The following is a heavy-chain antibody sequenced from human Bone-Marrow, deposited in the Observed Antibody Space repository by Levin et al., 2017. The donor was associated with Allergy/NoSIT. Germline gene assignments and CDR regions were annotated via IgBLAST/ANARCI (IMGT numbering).Heavy chain of an antibody. CDR3: ARGGRWSFSYYFDY. D-gene: IGHD3-10*01. V-gene: IGHV4-34*01. J-gene: IGHJ4*02. CDR2: INHSGST. CDR1: GGSFTGYF. Sequence: PSKTLSLTCAVDGGSFTGYFWTWIRQPPGKGLEWIGEINHSGSTKYNPSLTSRVTISVDTSKKEFSLNLSSVTAADTAVFYCARGGRWSFSYYFDYWGQGTRVTVSS.